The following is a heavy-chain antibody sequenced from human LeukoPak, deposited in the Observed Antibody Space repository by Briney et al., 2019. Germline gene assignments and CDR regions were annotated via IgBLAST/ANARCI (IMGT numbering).Heavy chain of an antibody. CDR3: ARDRELRDFWSGYYILGVVPYYFDY. D-gene: IGHD3-3*01. J-gene: IGHJ4*02. Sequence: GASVKVSCKASGYTFTSYGISWVRQAPGQGLEWMGWISAYNGNTNYAQKLQGRVTMTTDTSTGTAYMELRSLRSDDTAVYYCARDRELRDFWSGYYILGVVPYYFDYWGQGTLVTVSS. V-gene: IGHV1-18*01. CDR2: ISAYNGNT. CDR1: GYTFTSYG.